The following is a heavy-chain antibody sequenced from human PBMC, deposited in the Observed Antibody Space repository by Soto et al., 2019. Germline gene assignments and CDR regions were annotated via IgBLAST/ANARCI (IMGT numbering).Heavy chain of an antibody. J-gene: IGHJ4*02. V-gene: IGHV4-34*01. Sequence: PSETLSLTCAVYGGSFSGYYWTWIRQPPGTGLEWIVEINHSGSTNYNPSLKSRVTISVDTSKNQFSLKLTSVTAEDTAVYYCAKTPRQWLVYFDYWGQGALVTVSS. CDR1: GGSFSGYY. D-gene: IGHD6-19*01. CDR2: INHSGST. CDR3: AKTPRQWLVYFDY.